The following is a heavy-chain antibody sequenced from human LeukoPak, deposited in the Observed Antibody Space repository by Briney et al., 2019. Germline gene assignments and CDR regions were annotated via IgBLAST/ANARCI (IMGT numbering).Heavy chain of an antibody. J-gene: IGHJ6*03. D-gene: IGHD3-22*01. CDR1: GYTFTGYY. CDR2: INPNSGGT. CDR3: ARYSSGYTRHYYYMDV. V-gene: IGHV1-2*02. Sequence: ASVKVSCKASGYTFTGYYIHWVRQAPGQGLEWMGWINPNSGGTNYAQKFQGRVTMTRDTSISTAYMELSRLRSDDTAVYYCARYSSGYTRHYYYMDVWGKGSTVTVSS.